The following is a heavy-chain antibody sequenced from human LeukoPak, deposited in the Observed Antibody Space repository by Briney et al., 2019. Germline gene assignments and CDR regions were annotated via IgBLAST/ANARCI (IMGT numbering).Heavy chain of an antibody. CDR3: ARGGPGTGMDY. J-gene: IGHJ4*02. CDR1: GFTFSSLW. Sequence: GGSLRLSCVASGFTFSSLWMHWVRQAPGKGLMWVSRISNDEITTTYADSVKGRFTISRDNAKNTLYLQMNSLRAEDTAVYYCARGGPGTGMDYWGQGALVTVSS. D-gene: IGHD1-1*01. V-gene: IGHV3-74*01. CDR2: ISNDEITT.